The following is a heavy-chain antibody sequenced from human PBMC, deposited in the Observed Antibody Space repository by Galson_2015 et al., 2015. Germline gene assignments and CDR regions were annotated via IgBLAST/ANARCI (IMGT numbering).Heavy chain of an antibody. Sequence: SVKVSCKASGYTFTGYYLHWLRQAPGQGLEWMGRINPNSGGTNYAQKFQGRVTMTMDTSISTAFLELRRLRSDDTAVYYCARDGGSLRYCSGDACYPSTYWGQGTLVTVSS. CDR1: GYTFTGYY. CDR3: ARDGGSLRYCSGDACYPSTY. J-gene: IGHJ4*02. V-gene: IGHV1-2*06. D-gene: IGHD2-15*01. CDR2: INPNSGGT.